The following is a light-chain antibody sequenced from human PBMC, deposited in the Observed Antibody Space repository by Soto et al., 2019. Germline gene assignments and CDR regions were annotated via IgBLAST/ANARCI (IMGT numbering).Light chain of an antibody. J-gene: IGKJ4*01. V-gene: IGKV3D-15*01. Sequence: EIVLTQSPATLSLSPGERATLSCRASQSVRDNLAWYQQKPGQAPRLLIYGASTRATGIPARFSGIGSGTEFSLTISSLQSEDFAVYYCQQYNNWPLTFGGGTKVDIK. CDR2: GAS. CDR1: QSVRDN. CDR3: QQYNNWPLT.